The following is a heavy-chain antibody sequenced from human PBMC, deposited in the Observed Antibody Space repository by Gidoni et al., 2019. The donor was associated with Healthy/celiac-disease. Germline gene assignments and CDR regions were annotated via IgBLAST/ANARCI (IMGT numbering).Heavy chain of an antibody. Sequence: QLKLQESGPGLVKPSETLSLTCTVSGGSISSRSSYWGWIRQPPGKGLEWIGSIYYSGSTYYNPSLKSRVTISVDTSKNQFSLKLSSVTAADTAVYYCARGPLPGHYDILTGYLDYWGQGTLVTVSS. CDR2: IYYSGST. V-gene: IGHV4-39*07. D-gene: IGHD3-9*01. CDR1: GGSISSRSSY. CDR3: ARGPLPGHYDILTGYLDY. J-gene: IGHJ4*02.